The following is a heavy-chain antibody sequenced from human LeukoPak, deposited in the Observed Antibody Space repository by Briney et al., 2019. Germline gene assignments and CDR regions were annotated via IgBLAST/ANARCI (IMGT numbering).Heavy chain of an antibody. CDR1: GGSISSSNW. CDR3: ASDGEGYCSGGSCYSATYYYGMDV. CDR2: IYHSGST. D-gene: IGHD2-15*01. J-gene: IGHJ6*02. Sequence: PSETLSLTCAVSGGSISSSNWWSWVRQPPGKGLEWIGEIYHSGSTNYNPSLKSRVTISVDKSKNQFSLKLSSVTAADTAVYYCASDGEGYCSGGSCYSATYYYGMDVWGQGTTVTVSS. V-gene: IGHV4-4*02.